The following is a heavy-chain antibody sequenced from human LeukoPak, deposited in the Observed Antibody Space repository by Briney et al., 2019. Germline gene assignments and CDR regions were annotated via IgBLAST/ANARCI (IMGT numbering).Heavy chain of an antibody. V-gene: IGHV4-34*01. Sequence: SETLSLTCAVYGGSFSGYYWSWIRQPPGKGLEWIGEINHSGSTNYNPSLKSRVTISVDTSKNQFSLKLSSVTAADTAVYYCARSGYCSSTSCYTVPLDYWGQGTLVTVSS. CDR2: INHSGST. D-gene: IGHD2-2*02. CDR3: ARSGYCSSTSCYTVPLDY. CDR1: GGSFSGYY. J-gene: IGHJ4*02.